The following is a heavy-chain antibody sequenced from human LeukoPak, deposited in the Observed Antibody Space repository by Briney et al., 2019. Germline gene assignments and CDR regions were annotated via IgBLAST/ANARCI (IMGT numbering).Heavy chain of an antibody. CDR3: ARRRLDYCSSTSCYNFDY. V-gene: IGHV4-34*01. CDR1: GGSFSGYY. CDR2: INHSGST. D-gene: IGHD2-2*01. Sequence: SETLSLICAVYGGSFSGYYWSWIRQPPGKGLEWIGEINHSGSTNYNPSLKSRVTISVDTSKNQFSLKLSSVTAADTAVYYCARRRLDYCSSTSCYNFDYWGQGTLVTVSS. J-gene: IGHJ4*02.